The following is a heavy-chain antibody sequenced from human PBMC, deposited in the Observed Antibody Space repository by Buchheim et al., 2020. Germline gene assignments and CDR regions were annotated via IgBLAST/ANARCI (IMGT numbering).Heavy chain of an antibody. V-gene: IGHV4-34*09. D-gene: IGHD6-6*01. CDR2: INHSGST. CDR1: GGSFSGYY. Sequence: QVQLQESGPGLVKPSQTLSLTCAVYGGSFSGYYWSWIRQPPGKGLEWIGEINHSGSTNYNPSLKSRVTISVDTYKNQFSLKLSSVTAADTAVYYCARGKKGPARLDYWGQGTL. CDR3: ARGKKGPARLDY. J-gene: IGHJ4*02.